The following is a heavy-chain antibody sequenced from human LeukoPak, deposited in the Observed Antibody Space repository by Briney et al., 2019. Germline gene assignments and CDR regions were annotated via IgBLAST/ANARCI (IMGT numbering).Heavy chain of an antibody. CDR3: ARGPPWFGNIDY. V-gene: IGHV4-34*01. D-gene: IGHD3-10*01. CDR2: INHSGST. J-gene: IGHJ4*02. Sequence: PSETLSLTCAVYGGSFSGYYWSWIRQPPGKGLEWIGEINHSGSTNYNPSLKSRVTISVDTSKNQFSLKLSFVTAADTAVYYCARGPPWFGNIDYWGQGTLVTVSS. CDR1: GGSFSGYY.